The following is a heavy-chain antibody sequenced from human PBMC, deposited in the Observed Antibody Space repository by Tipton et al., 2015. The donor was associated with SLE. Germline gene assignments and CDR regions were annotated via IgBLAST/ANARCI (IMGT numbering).Heavy chain of an antibody. CDR2: ISGSGGST. CDR1: GFTFSSYA. V-gene: IGHV3-23*01. CDR3: AKGGKYYDFWSGYSTGFYD. D-gene: IGHD3-3*01. J-gene: IGHJ4*02. Sequence: SLRLSCAASGFTFSSYAMSWVRQAPGKGLEWVSAISGSGGSTYYADSVKGRFTISRDNSKNTLYLQMNSLRAEDTAVYYCAKGGKYYDFWSGYSTGFYDWGQGTLVTVSS.